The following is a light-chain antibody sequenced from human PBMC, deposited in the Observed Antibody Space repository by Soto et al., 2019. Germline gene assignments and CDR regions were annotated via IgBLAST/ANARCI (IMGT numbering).Light chain of an antibody. CDR3: QQRTNWPPLT. Sequence: EIVLTQSPATLSLSPGERATLSCRASQSVSSSLAWYQQKPGQAPRLLIYDASNRATGIPDRFSGSGSGTDFTLTISSLEPEDFAVYYCQQRTNWPPLTFGGGTKVDIK. CDR2: DAS. V-gene: IGKV3-11*01. CDR1: QSVSSS. J-gene: IGKJ4*01.